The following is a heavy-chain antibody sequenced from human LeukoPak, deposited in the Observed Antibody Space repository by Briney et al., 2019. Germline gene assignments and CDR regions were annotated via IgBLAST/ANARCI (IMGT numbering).Heavy chain of an antibody. D-gene: IGHD3-3*01. Sequence: HPGRSLRLSCAASGFTFSSYGMHWVRQAPGKGLEWVAVIWYDGSNKYYADSVKGRFTISRDNSKNTLYLQMNSLRAEDTAVYYCAREHDFWSGYWEFDYWGQGTLATVSS. V-gene: IGHV3-33*01. J-gene: IGHJ4*02. CDR2: IWYDGSNK. CDR1: GFTFSSYG. CDR3: AREHDFWSGYWEFDY.